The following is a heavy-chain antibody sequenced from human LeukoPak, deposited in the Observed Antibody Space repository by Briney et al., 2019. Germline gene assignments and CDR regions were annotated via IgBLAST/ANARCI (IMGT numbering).Heavy chain of an antibody. D-gene: IGHD1-26*01. CDR1: GFTFSSYG. CDR3: ARDLLPYSGSYNNWFDP. Sequence: PGGSLRLSCAASGFTFSSYGMHWVRQAPGKGLEWVAVIWYDGSNKYYADSVKGRFTISRDNSKNTLYLQMNSLRAEDTAVYYCARDLLPYSGSYNNWFDPWGQGTLVTVSS. J-gene: IGHJ5*02. CDR2: IWYDGSNK. V-gene: IGHV3-33*01.